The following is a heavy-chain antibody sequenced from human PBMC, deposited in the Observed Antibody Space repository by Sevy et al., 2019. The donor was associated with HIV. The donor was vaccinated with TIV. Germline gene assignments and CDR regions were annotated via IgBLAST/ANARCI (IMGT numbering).Heavy chain of an antibody. J-gene: IGHJ4*02. Sequence: GGFLRLSCAASGFTFSSYAMSWVRQAPGKGLEWVSAISGSGGSTYYADSVKGRFTISRDNSKNTLYLQMNSLRAEDTAVYYCAKTYYYDSSGLFDYWGQGTLVTVSS. CDR3: AKTYYYDSSGLFDY. D-gene: IGHD3-22*01. V-gene: IGHV3-23*01. CDR2: ISGSGGST. CDR1: GFTFSSYA.